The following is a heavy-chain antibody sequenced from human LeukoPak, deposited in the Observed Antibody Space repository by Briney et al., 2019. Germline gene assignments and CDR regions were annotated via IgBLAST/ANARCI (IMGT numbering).Heavy chain of an antibody. Sequence: SETLSLTCTVSGGSFSSSSYYWGWIRQPPGKGLEWIGSISYSGSTYYNPSLKSRVTISVDTSKIQFSLKLSSVTAADTAVYYCARISSGYYYHFDYWGQGTLVTVSS. D-gene: IGHD3-22*01. CDR2: ISYSGST. V-gene: IGHV4-39*01. J-gene: IGHJ4*02. CDR1: GGSFSSSSYY. CDR3: ARISSGYYYHFDY.